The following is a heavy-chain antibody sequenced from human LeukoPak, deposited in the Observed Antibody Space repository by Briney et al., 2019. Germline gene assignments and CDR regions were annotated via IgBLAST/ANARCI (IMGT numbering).Heavy chain of an antibody. D-gene: IGHD3-22*01. CDR3: ARDRARYYYDSSGSFDY. V-gene: IGHV3-48*03. J-gene: IGHJ4*02. CDR2: VSSSGSTI. CDR1: GFTFSSYE. Sequence: GGSLRLSCAASGFTFSSYEMNWVRQAPGKGLEWVSYVSSSGSTIYYADSVKGRFTISRDNAKNSLYLQMNSLRAEDTAVYYCARDRARYYYDSSGSFDYWGQGTLVTVSS.